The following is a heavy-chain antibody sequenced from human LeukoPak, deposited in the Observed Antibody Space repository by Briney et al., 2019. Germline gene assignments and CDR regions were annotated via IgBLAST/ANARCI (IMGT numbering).Heavy chain of an antibody. CDR3: ARDSPSSTSWGY. J-gene: IGHJ4*02. D-gene: IGHD2-2*01. CDR1: GFTFSSYW. CDR2: IKQDGSEK. Sequence: GGSLRLSCAAPGFTFSSYWMSWVRKAPGKGLEWVANIKQDGSEKYYVDSVKGRFTISRDNAKNSLYLQMNSLRAEDTAVYYCARDSPSSTSWGYWGQGTLVTVSS. V-gene: IGHV3-7*01.